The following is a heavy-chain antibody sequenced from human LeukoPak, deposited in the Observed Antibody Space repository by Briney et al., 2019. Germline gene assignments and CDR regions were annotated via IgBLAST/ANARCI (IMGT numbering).Heavy chain of an antibody. CDR1: GGAFSSYA. V-gene: IGHV1-69*05. CDR2: IIPIFGTA. J-gene: IGHJ3*02. Sequence: GASVKVSCKASGGAFSSYAISWVLQAPGQGLEWMGRIIPIFGTANYAQKFQGRVTITTDESTSTAYMELSSLRSEDTAVYYCASLSDFKLAFDIWGQGTMVTVSS. CDR3: ASLSDFKLAFDI. D-gene: IGHD3-3*01.